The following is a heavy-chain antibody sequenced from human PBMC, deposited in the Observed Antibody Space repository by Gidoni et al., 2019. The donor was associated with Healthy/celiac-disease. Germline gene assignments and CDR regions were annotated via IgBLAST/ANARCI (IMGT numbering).Heavy chain of an antibody. CDR2: IIPIFGTA. D-gene: IGHD3-3*01. Sequence: QVQLVQSGAEVKKPGSSVKVSCKASGGTFSSYAISWVRQAPGQGLEWMGGIIPIFGTANYAQKFQGRVTITADKSTSTAYMELSSLRSEDTAVYYCARPTPRNSADYDFWSGYYREPYYYYYGMDVWGQGTTVTVSS. CDR1: GGTFSSYA. J-gene: IGHJ6*02. CDR3: ARPTPRNSADYDFWSGYYREPYYYYYGMDV. V-gene: IGHV1-69*06.